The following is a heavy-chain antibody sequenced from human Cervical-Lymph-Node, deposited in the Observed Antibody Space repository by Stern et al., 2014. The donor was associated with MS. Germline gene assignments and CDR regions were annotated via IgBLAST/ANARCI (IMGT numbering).Heavy chain of an antibody. Sequence: VQLVESGGGLEQPGGSLRLSCAASGFTLSSYTMIWVRQAAGKGLEWIASISSGSGSRDYADSVKGRFTISRDNAKNSLFLHMSSLTDEDTAVYYCARLHWNVWYFDYWGQGTLVTVSS. D-gene: IGHD1-1*01. CDR2: ISSGSGSR. J-gene: IGHJ4*02. CDR1: GFTLSSYT. V-gene: IGHV3-48*02. CDR3: ARLHWNVWYFDY.